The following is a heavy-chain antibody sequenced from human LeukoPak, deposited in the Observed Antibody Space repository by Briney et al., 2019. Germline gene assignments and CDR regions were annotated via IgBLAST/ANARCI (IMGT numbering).Heavy chain of an antibody. Sequence: SETLSLTCTVSGGSISSHYWTWIRQSPVKGLEWIGDISNSGSTSYNPSLKSRVTISIDTSKNQISLKLSSVTAADTAVYYCGRDALVGYFSYYYMDVWGKGTTVTVSS. CDR2: ISNSGST. V-gene: IGHV4-59*11. J-gene: IGHJ6*03. CDR1: GGSISSHY. D-gene: IGHD2-15*01. CDR3: GRDALVGYFSYYYMDV.